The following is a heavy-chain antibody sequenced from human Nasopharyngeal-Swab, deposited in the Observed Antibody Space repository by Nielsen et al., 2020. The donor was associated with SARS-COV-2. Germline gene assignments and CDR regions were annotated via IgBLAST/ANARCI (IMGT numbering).Heavy chain of an antibody. CDR3: AKEGATGWFDP. V-gene: IGHV4-59*11. CDR1: GVSITSQY. Sequence: SETLSLTCSVSGVSITSQYWSWIRQPPGKGLEGIGYISQNSGTSYNPSLKSRVTIFMDTSKNQFSLRLRSVSAADTAVYSCAKEGATGWFDPWGQGTLVTVSS. CDR2: ISQNSGT. J-gene: IGHJ5*02.